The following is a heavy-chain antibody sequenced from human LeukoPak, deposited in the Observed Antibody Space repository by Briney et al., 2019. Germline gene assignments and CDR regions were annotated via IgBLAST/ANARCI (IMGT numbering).Heavy chain of an antibody. CDR3: ARDRVGSGWPRPYYFEV. D-gene: IGHD6-19*01. V-gene: IGHV1-2*02. Sequence: ASVTVSCKASGYTLTGYYLHWVRQAPGQGLEWMGWINPNIGATHSAQKFQGRITMTRDTSISTAYMYPSRLRSDDTAVYYCARDRVGSGWPRPYYFEVWGQGTLVTVSS. J-gene: IGHJ4*02. CDR2: INPNIGAT. CDR1: GYTLTGYY.